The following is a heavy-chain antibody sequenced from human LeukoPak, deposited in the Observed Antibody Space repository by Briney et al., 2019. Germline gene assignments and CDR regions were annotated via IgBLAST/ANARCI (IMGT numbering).Heavy chain of an antibody. D-gene: IGHD1-26*01. V-gene: IGHV3-33*01. J-gene: IGHJ4*02. CDR1: GFTFSNYG. CDR2: VWSDAKNK. CDR3: TRATTNCFDY. Sequence: GGSLRLSCAASGFTFSNYGIHWVRQAPGKGLEWVAVVWSDAKNKYYADSVKGRFTLSRDNFKTMVYLQMSSLRAEDTAIYYCTRATTNCFDYWGQGTLVTVSS.